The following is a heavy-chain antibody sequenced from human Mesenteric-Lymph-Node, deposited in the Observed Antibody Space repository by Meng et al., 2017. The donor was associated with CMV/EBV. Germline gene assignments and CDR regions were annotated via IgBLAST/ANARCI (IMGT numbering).Heavy chain of an antibody. D-gene: IGHD1-26*01. CDR1: GFTFSSYG. CDR3: AKVSYSGSYGEDFDY. V-gene: IGHV3-30*02. CDR2: IWYDGSNK. J-gene: IGHJ4*02. Sequence: GESLKISCAASGFTFSSYGMHWVRQAPGKGLEWVAVIWYDGSNKYYADSVKGRFTISRDNSKNTLYLQMNSLRGEDTALYYCAKVSYSGSYGEDFDYWGQGTLVTVSS.